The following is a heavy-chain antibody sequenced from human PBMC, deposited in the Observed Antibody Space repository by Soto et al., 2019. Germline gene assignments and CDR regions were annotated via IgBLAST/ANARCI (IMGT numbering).Heavy chain of an antibody. V-gene: IGHV4-61*01. CDR3: ARTRLVGATSHYYGMDV. J-gene: IGHJ6*02. Sequence: SETLSLTCTVSGGSVSSGSYYWSWIRQPPGKGLEWIGYIYYSGSTNYNPSLKSRVTISVDTSKNQFSLKLSSVTAADTAVYYRARTRLVGATSHYYGMDVWGQGTTVTVSS. CDR2: IYYSGST. D-gene: IGHD1-26*01. CDR1: GGSVSSGSYY.